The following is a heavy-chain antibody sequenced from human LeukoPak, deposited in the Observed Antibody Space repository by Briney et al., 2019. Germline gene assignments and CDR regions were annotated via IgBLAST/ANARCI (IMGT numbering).Heavy chain of an antibody. CDR1: GGSFNGYY. CDR3: ARAGDGYNFPDY. J-gene: IGHJ4*02. Sequence: SETLSLTCAVYGGSFNGYYWSWIRQPPGKGLEGIGEINHSGSTNYNPSLKSRLTISVDTSKNQFSLKLSSVTAADTAVYYCARAGDGYNFPDYWGQGTLVTVSS. D-gene: IGHD5-24*01. V-gene: IGHV4-34*01. CDR2: INHSGST.